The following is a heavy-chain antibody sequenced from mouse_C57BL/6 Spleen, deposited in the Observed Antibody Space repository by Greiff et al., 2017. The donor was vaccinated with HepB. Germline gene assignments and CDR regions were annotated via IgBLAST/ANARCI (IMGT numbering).Heavy chain of an antibody. CDR1: GYTFTDYY. CDR2: IYPGSGNT. D-gene: IGHD2-1*01. CDR3: ARLLNWYFEV. V-gene: IGHV1-76*01. J-gene: IGHJ1*03. Sequence: QVQLQQSGAELVRPGASVKLSCKASGYTFTDYYINWVKQRPGQGLEWIARIYPGSGNTYYNEKFKGKATLTAEKSSSTAYMQLSSLTSEDSAVYFCARLLNWYFEVWGTGTTVTVSS.